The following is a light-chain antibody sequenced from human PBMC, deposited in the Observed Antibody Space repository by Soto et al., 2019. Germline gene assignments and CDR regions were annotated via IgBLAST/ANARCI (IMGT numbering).Light chain of an antibody. V-gene: IGKV3-15*01. CDR3: QHYNNWPPWT. CDR2: GAS. CDR1: QSVSIN. J-gene: IGKJ1*01. Sequence: EIVMTQSPATLSVSPGERATLSCRASQSVSINLAWYQQKPGQAPRLLIYGASTRATGIPARFSGSGSGTEFTLTISSLQSEDFAVYYCQHYNNWPPWTFGQGTKLEIK.